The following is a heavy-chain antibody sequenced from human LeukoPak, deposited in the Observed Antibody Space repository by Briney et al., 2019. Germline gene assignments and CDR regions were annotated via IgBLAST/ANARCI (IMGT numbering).Heavy chain of an antibody. V-gene: IGHV1-69*05. Sequence: SVKVSCKASGGTFSSYAISWVRQAPGQGLEWMGRIIPIFGTANYAQKFQGRVTITTDESTSTAYMELSSLRSEDTAVYYCARGIGGSSWYYYFDYWAQGTLVTVSS. D-gene: IGHD6-13*01. CDR2: IIPIFGTA. CDR3: ARGIGGSSWYYYFDY. J-gene: IGHJ4*02. CDR1: GGTFSSYA.